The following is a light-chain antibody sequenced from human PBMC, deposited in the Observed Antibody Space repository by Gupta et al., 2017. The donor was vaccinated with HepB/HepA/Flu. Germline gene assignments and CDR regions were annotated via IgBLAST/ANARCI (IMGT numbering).Light chain of an antibody. CDR3: NSYTSSDSYM. CDR2: DVS. Sequence: QSALTQPASMSGSPEQSITISCTGTSNDVGDYNYVSWYQQHPGKAPKLIIYDVSNRPSGVSNRFSGSKSGNTASLTISGLQAEDEADYYCNSYTSSDSYMFGTGTKVTVL. J-gene: IGLJ1*01. CDR1: SNDVGDYNY. V-gene: IGLV2-14*03.